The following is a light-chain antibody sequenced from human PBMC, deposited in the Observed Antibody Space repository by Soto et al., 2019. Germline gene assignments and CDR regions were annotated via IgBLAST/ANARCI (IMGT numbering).Light chain of an antibody. CDR1: NIGSKN. V-gene: IGLV3-9*01. Sequence: SYELTQPLSVSVALGQTARITCGGNNIGSKNVHWYQQKPGQAPVLVIYRDSNRPSGIPERFSGSNSGNTASLTISRAQAWDEADYYCQVWDSSTVVFGGGTKLTVL. J-gene: IGLJ2*01. CDR3: QVWDSSTVV. CDR2: RDS.